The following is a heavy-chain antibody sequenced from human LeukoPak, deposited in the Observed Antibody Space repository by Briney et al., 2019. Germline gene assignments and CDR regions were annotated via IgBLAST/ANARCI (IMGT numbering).Heavy chain of an antibody. CDR2: IRYVGSDK. Sequence: GGSLRLSCAASGFTFSSCGMHWVRQAPGKGLEWVAFIRYVGSDKYYADSVKGRFTISRDNSKNTLYLQMNSLRAEDTAVYYCARNGVYCSSTSCGDYWGQGTLVTVSS. CDR1: GFTFSSCG. D-gene: IGHD2-2*01. CDR3: ARNGVYCSSTSCGDY. J-gene: IGHJ4*02. V-gene: IGHV3-30*02.